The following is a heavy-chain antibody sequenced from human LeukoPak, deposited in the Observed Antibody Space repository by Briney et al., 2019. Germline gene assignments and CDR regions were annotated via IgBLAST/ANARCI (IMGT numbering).Heavy chain of an antibody. CDR3: ARAVAVAGTGNFDY. Sequence: ASVKVSCKASGYTFTSYDINWVRQATGQGLEWMGWMNPNSGNTGYAQKFQGRVTMTRNTSISTAYMELSSLRSEDTAVYYCARAVAVAGTGNFDYWGQGTLVTVSS. J-gene: IGHJ4*02. CDR1: GYTFTSYD. D-gene: IGHD6-19*01. V-gene: IGHV1-8*01. CDR2: MNPNSGNT.